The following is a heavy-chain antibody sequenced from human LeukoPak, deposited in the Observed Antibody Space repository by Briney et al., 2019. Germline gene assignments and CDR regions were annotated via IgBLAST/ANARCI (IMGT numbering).Heavy chain of an antibody. CDR1: GFTFDDYT. D-gene: IGHD5-12*01. CDR3: AKDGAPYSGYGGFDY. J-gene: IGHJ4*02. Sequence: GGSLRLSCAASGFTFDDYTMHWVRQAPGKGLEWVSLISWDGGSTHYADSVKGRFTISRDNSKNSLYLQMNSLRTEDTALYYCAKDGAPYSGYGGFDYWGQGTLVTVSS. V-gene: IGHV3-43*01. CDR2: ISWDGGST.